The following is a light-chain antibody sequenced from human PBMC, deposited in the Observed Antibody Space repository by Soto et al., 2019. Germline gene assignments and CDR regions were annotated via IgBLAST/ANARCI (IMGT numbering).Light chain of an antibody. J-gene: IGKJ4*01. CDR1: QSVSSSY. CDR3: QQYGSSHPLT. CDR2: GAS. Sequence: LLTQSPGTLALSPGERATLSCRASQSVSSSYLAWYQQKPGQAPRLLIYGASSRATGIQDRFSGSGSGTDFTLTISSLEPEDFAVNYGQQYGSSHPLTFGGGNKVDIK. V-gene: IGKV3-20*01.